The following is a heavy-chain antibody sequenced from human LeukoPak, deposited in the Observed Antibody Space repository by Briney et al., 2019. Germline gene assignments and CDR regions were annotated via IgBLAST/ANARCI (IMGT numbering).Heavy chain of an antibody. CDR1: GGSISSGGYY. V-gene: IGHV4-31*03. Sequence: SQTLSLTCTVSGGSISSGGYYWIWIRQHPGKGLEWIGYIYYSGSTYYNPSLKSRVTISVDTSKNQFSLKLSSVTAADTAVYYCARDLRAYRYFDYWGQGTLVTVSS. CDR2: IYYSGST. J-gene: IGHJ4*02. CDR3: ARDLRAYRYFDY. D-gene: IGHD3-16*02.